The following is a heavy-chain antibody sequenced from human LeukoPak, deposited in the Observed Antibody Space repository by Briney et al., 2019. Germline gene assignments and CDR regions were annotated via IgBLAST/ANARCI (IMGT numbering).Heavy chain of an antibody. Sequence: GGSMRLSCAASGFTFSSYAMSWVRQVPGEGLEWVSAISGSGGSTYYADSVKGRFTISRDNSKNTLYLQMNSLRAEDTAVYYCAKGPILLWSSDAFDIWGQGTMVTVSS. CDR2: ISGSGGST. CDR3: AKGPILLWSSDAFDI. D-gene: IGHD3-10*01. CDR1: GFTFSSYA. V-gene: IGHV3-23*01. J-gene: IGHJ3*02.